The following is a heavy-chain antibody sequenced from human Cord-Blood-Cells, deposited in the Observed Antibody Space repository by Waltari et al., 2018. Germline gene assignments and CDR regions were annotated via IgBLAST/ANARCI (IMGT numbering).Heavy chain of an antibody. CDR1: GFTFSGYA. CDR2: ISYDGSNK. D-gene: IGHD3-10*01. Sequence: QVQLVASGGGVVEPGRSLRLSWAASGFTFSGYAMHRVRQAPGKGMEWVAVISYDGSNKYYADSVKGRFTISRDNSKNTLYLQMNSLRAEDTAVYYCARDQEGPGWYFDLWGRGTLVTVSS. V-gene: IGHV3-30*04. J-gene: IGHJ2*01. CDR3: ARDQEGPGWYFDL.